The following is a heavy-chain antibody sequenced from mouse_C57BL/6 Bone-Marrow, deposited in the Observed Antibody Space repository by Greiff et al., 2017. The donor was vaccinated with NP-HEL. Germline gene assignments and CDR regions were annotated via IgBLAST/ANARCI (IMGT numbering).Heavy chain of an antibody. J-gene: IGHJ2*01. CDR1: GYAFSSYW. CDR2: IYPGDGDT. V-gene: IGHV1-80*01. Sequence: QVQLQQSGAELVKPGASVKISCKASGYAFSSYWINWVKQRPGKGLEWIGQIYPGDGDTNYNGKFKGKATLTADKSSSTAYMQLSSLTSEDSAVYFCARRGYFDYWGQGTTLTVSS. CDR3: ARRGYFDY.